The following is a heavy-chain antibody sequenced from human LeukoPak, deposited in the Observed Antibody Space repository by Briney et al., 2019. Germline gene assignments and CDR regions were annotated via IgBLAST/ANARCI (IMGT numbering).Heavy chain of an antibody. CDR2: IRHDGSNK. Sequence: GGSLRLSCAASGFTFSDYGMHWVRQAPGKGLEWVAFIRHDGSNKYYADSMKGRFTISRDNSKNTLYLQMNSLRAEDTAIYYCAKDFYGSYYRDGWFDPWGQGTLVTVSS. CDR3: AKDFYGSYYRDGWFDP. J-gene: IGHJ5*02. V-gene: IGHV3-30*02. D-gene: IGHD1-26*01. CDR1: GFTFSDYG.